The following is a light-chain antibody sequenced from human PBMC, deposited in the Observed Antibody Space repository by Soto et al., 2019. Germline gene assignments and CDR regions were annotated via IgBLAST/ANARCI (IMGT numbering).Light chain of an antibody. CDR1: SSDVGGYNY. CDR3: SSYAGSNNLDV. Sequence: ALTQPPSASGSPGQSVTISCTGTSSDVGGYNYVSWYQQHPGKAPKLMIYEVSKRPSGVPDRFSGSKSGNTASLTVSGLQAEDEADYYCSSYAGSNNLDVFGTGTKVTVL. J-gene: IGLJ1*01. CDR2: EVS. V-gene: IGLV2-8*01.